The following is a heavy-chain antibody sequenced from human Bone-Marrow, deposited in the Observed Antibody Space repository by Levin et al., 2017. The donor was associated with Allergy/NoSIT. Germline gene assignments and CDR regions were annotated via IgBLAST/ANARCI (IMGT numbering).Heavy chain of an antibody. CDR3: ARGTHCNSWFDY. CDR2: IYYSGST. D-gene: IGHD6-13*01. Sequence: SETLSLTCTVSGGSISSSSYYWGWIRQPPGKGLEWIGSIYYSGSTYYNPSLKSRVTISVDTSKNQFSLKLSSVTAADTAVYYCARGTHCNSWFDYWGQGTLVTVSS. J-gene: IGHJ4*02. CDR1: GGSISSSSYY. V-gene: IGHV4-39*07.